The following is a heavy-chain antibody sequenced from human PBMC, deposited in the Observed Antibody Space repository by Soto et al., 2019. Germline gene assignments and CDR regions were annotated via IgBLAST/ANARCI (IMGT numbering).Heavy chain of an antibody. D-gene: IGHD1-26*01. V-gene: IGHV3-21*01. Sequence: GGSLRLSCAASGFTFSSYSMNWVRQTPGKGLEWVSSISSSSSYIYYADSVKGRFTISRDNAKNSLYLQMNSLRAEDTAVYYCAREAYSGSYGWFDPWGQGTLVTVSS. CDR1: GFTFSSYS. CDR2: ISSSSSYI. J-gene: IGHJ5*02. CDR3: AREAYSGSYGWFDP.